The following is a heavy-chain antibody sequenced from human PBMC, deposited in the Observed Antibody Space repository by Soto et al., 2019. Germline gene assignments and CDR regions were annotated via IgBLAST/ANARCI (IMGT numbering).Heavy chain of an antibody. CDR2: TYYRSKLYN. V-gene: IGHV6-1*01. CDR1: GDTFSINSAA. CDR3: ARDPPPGYYYYYGMDV. J-gene: IGHJ6*02. Sequence: PSQTLLLTFAISGDTFSINSAALNWIRPSPSRGLEWLGRTYYRSKLYNDYAVSVKSRITINPDTSKNQFSLQLNSVTPEDTAVYYSARDPPPGYYYYYGMDVSGQGTTVTV.